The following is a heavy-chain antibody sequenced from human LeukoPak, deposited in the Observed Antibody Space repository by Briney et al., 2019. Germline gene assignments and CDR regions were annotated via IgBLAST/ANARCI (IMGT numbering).Heavy chain of an antibody. J-gene: IGHJ3*02. D-gene: IGHD2-15*01. CDR2: INPNSGGT. V-gene: IGHV1-2*02. CDR1: GYTSTGYY. Sequence: ASVKVSCKASGYTSTGYYMHWVRQAPGQGLEWMGWINPNSGGTNYAQKFQGRVTMTRDTSISTAYMELSRLRSDDTAVYYCARDIVVVVAATDAFDIWGQGTMVTVSS. CDR3: ARDIVVVVAATDAFDI.